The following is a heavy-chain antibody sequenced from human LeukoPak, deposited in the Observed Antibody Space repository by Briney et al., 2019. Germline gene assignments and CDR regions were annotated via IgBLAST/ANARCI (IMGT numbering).Heavy chain of an antibody. D-gene: IGHD3-10*01. CDR2: FNPSSGST. CDR3: ARDHWFGSGTNNAFDI. Sequence: RASVKVSCKASGYPFNKYYLHWVRQAPGQGLEWIGVFNPSSGSTNYAQKFQGRVTMTWDTSKSTVYMELSSLRYDDTAVFYCARDHWFGSGTNNAFDIWGQGTMVTVSS. J-gene: IGHJ3*02. V-gene: IGHV1-46*02. CDR1: GYPFNKYY.